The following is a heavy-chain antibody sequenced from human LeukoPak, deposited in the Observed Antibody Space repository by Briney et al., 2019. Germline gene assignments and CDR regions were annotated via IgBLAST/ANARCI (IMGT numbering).Heavy chain of an antibody. Sequence: SETLSLTCTVSGGSISSSSYYWGWIRQPPGKGLEWIGSIYYSGSTYYNPSLKSRVTISVDTSKNQFSLKLSSVTAADTAVYYCTGYSFADAFDIWGQGTMVTVSS. CDR1: GGSISSSSYY. V-gene: IGHV4-39*07. CDR3: TGYSFADAFDI. J-gene: IGHJ3*02. D-gene: IGHD5-18*01. CDR2: IYYSGST.